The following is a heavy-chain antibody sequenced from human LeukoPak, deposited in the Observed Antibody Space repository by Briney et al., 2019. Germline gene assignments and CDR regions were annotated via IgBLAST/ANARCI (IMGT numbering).Heavy chain of an antibody. J-gene: IGHJ4*02. Sequence: GGSLRLSCAAPGFTFSSYGMHWVRQAPGKGLEWVAVIWYDGSNKYYADSVKGRFTISRDNSKNTLYLQMNSLRAEDTAVYYCARDLSSPGPHSPHSMTLDYWGQGTLVTVSS. CDR3: ARDLSSPGPHSPHSMTLDY. V-gene: IGHV3-33*01. D-gene: IGHD2-15*01. CDR1: GFTFSSYG. CDR2: IWYDGSNK.